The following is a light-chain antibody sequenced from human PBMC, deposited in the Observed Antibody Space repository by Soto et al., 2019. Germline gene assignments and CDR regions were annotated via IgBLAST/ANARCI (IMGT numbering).Light chain of an antibody. J-gene: IGKJ1*01. Sequence: DVQLTQSPSFLSASVGDRVTITCRASQGITNYLAWYQQKPGKAPKPLIYTASTLQSGVPSRFSGIGAGAEFTLTITGLQPEDFATYFCQQFHTYPWTFGQGTKVEIK. CDR1: QGITNY. CDR2: TAS. CDR3: QQFHTYPWT. V-gene: IGKV1-9*01.